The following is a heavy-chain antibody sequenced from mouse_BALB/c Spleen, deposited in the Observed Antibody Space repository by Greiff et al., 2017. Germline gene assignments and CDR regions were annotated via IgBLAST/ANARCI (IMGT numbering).Heavy chain of an antibody. CDR2: ISSGGST. Sequence: EVMLVESGGGLVKPGGSLKLSCAASGFTFSSYAMSWVRQTPEKRLEWVASISSGGSTYYPDSVKGRFTISRDNARNILYLQMSSLRSEDTAMYYCARGRELRGAAMDYWGQGTSVTVSS. D-gene: IGHD1-1*01. CDR1: GFTFSSYA. V-gene: IGHV5-6-5*01. CDR3: ARGRELRGAAMDY. J-gene: IGHJ4*01.